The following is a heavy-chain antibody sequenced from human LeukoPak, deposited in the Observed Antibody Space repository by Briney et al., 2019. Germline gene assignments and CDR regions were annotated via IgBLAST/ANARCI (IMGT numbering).Heavy chain of an antibody. Sequence: PGGSLRLSCAASRFTFSDAWMKWVRQAPGKGLEWIGHIKSKTDGGTTDYAALVKGRFSISRDDSKNTVYLHMNSLKTEDTAVYYCTTDLWFGEGRIDYWGQGTLVTVSS. J-gene: IGHJ4*02. V-gene: IGHV3-15*01. CDR3: TTDLWFGEGRIDY. CDR1: RFTFSDAW. D-gene: IGHD3-10*01. CDR2: IKSKTDGGTT.